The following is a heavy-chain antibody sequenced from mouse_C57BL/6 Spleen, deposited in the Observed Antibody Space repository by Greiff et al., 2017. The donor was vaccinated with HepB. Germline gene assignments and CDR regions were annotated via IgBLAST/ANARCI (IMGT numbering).Heavy chain of an antibody. CDR1: GFTFSSYA. J-gene: IGHJ2*01. V-gene: IGHV5-9-1*02. Sequence: EVQLVESGEGLVKPGGSLKLSCAASGFTFSSYAMSWVRQTPEKRLEWVAYISSGGDYIYYADTVKGRFTISRDNARNTLYLQMSSLKSEDTAMYYCTRGLRQGGSFDYWGQGTTLTVSS. D-gene: IGHD2-4*01. CDR3: TRGLRQGGSFDY. CDR2: ISSGGDYI.